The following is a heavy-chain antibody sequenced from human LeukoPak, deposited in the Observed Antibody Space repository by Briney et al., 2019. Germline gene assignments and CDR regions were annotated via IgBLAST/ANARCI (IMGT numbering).Heavy chain of an antibody. Sequence: ESLKISCKGSGYIFTNYWIAWVRQMPGKGLEWMGIIYPDDSDTRYSPSFQGQVTISADKSISTAYLQWSSPKASDTAMYYCARRSYYDSGGYYYDFWGQGTLVTVSS. D-gene: IGHD3-22*01. V-gene: IGHV5-51*01. CDR1: GYIFTNYW. CDR3: ARRSYYDSGGYYYDF. J-gene: IGHJ4*02. CDR2: IYPDDSDT.